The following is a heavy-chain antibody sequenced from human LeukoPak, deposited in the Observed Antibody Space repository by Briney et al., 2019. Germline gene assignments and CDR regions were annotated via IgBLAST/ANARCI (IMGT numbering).Heavy chain of an antibody. D-gene: IGHD4-17*01. J-gene: IGHJ3*02. CDR3: ARSAYGDYLGHDTFDM. CDR1: GDTFSSYG. CDR2: IWNDGSKQ. V-gene: IGHV3-33*01. Sequence: GGSLRLSCAASGDTFSSYGMHWVRQAPGKGLEWVAVIWNDGSKQYYLDSVRGRFTISRDDSKNTLYLQMNSLRAEDTALYYCARSAYGDYLGHDTFDMWRQGTMVTVSS.